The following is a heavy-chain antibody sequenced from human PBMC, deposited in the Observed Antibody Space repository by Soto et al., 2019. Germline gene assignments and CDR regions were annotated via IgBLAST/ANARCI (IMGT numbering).Heavy chain of an antibody. Sequence: GGSLRLSCAASGFTFSSYAMSWVRQAPGKGLEWVSAISGSGGSTYYADSVKGRFTISRDISKNTLYLQMNSLRAEDTAVYYCAKDENIVVVPAAAYYFDYWGQGTLVTVSS. CDR2: ISGSGGST. CDR1: GFTFSSYA. V-gene: IGHV3-23*01. J-gene: IGHJ4*02. CDR3: AKDENIVVVPAAAYYFDY. D-gene: IGHD2-2*01.